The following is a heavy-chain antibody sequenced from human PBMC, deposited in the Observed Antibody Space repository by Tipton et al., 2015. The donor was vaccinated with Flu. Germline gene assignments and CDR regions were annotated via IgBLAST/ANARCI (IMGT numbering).Heavy chain of an antibody. J-gene: IGHJ4*02. D-gene: IGHD3-16*01. CDR3: ARAGSYDYVWGIEFDY. Sequence: LRLSCTVSVGSISSYYWSWIRQLAGKGLEWIGRIYTSGCTIYNPSLKSRITMSVDTSKNHFSPRRRSVTAAETAVYYCARAGSYDYVWGIEFDYWGQGTLVTVSS. CDR1: VGSISSYY. CDR2: IYTSGCT. V-gene: IGHV4-4*07.